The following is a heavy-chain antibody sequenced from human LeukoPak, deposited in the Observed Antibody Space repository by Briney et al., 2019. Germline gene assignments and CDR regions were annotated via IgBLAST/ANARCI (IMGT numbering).Heavy chain of an antibody. CDR1: GFTFSSYA. Sequence: GALRLSCAASGFTFSSYAMHWVRQAPGEGLEYVSAISSNGGSTYYANSVKGRFTISRDNSKNTLYLQMGSLRAEDMAVYYCARVGSSYYYYYGMDVWGQGTTVTVSS. CDR3: ARVGSSYYYYYGMDV. V-gene: IGHV3-64*01. CDR2: ISSNGGST. D-gene: IGHD6-13*01. J-gene: IGHJ6*02.